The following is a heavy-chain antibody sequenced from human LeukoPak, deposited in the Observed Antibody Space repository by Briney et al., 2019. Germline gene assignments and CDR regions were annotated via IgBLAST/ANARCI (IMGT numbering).Heavy chain of an antibody. J-gene: IGHJ4*02. CDR3: ARAPVGATFFDY. CDR2: IYSGGST. CDR1: GFTVSSNY. V-gene: IGHV3-53*01. D-gene: IGHD1-26*01. Sequence: GGSLRLSCAASGFTVSSNYMSWVRQAPGKGLEWVSVIYSGGSTYYADSVKGRSTISRDNSKNTLYLQMNSLRAEDTAVYYCARAPVGATFFDYWGQGTLVTVSS.